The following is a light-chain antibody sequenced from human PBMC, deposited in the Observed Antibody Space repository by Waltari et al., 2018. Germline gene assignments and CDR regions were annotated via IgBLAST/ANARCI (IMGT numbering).Light chain of an antibody. CDR1: QSVGNS. J-gene: IGKJ4*01. CDR3: LQRSNWPPT. V-gene: IGKV3-11*01. Sequence: EIILTQSPPTLSFSPGDRATLSCRASQSVGNSLSWYQQKPGQAPRLHIYNASTRPTGIPARFGGSGSGTDFTLTIGSLEPEDFAGYFCLQRSNWPPTFGGGTTVEIK. CDR2: NAS.